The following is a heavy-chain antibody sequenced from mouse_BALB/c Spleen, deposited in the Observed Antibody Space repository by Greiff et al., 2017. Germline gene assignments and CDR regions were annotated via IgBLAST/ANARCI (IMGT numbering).Heavy chain of an antibody. CDR2: IWAGGST. D-gene: IGHD2-4*01. Sequence: VQGVESGPGLVAPSQSLSITCTVSGFSLTSYGVHWVRQPPGKGLEWLGVIWAGGSTNYNSALMSRLSISKDNSKSQVFLKMNSLQTDDTAMYYCARDGVSTMITTGAMDYWGQGTSVTVSS. CDR1: GFSLTSYG. CDR3: ARDGVSTMITTGAMDY. J-gene: IGHJ4*01. V-gene: IGHV2-9*02.